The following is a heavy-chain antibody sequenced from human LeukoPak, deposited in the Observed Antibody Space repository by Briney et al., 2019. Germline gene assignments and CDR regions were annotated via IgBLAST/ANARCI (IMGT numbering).Heavy chain of an antibody. CDR1: GGSISSSSYY. Sequence: SETLSLTCTVSGGSISSSSYYWGWIRQPPGKGLEWIGSIYYSGSTYYNPSLKSRVTISVDTSKNQFSLKLSSVTAANTAVYYCARHDGYSYGRTKPYYFDYWGQGTLVTVSS. CDR2: IYYSGST. CDR3: ARHDGYSYGRTKPYYFDY. V-gene: IGHV4-39*01. J-gene: IGHJ4*02. D-gene: IGHD5-18*01.